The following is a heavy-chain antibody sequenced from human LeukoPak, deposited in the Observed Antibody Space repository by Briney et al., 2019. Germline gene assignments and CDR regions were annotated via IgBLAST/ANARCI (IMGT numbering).Heavy chain of an antibody. CDR3: ARDESGSYIPFDY. V-gene: IGHV3-21*01. CDR1: GFTFSSYS. Sequence: GGSLRLSCAASGFTFSSYSMNWVRQAPGKGLEWVSSISSSGSYIYYADSVKGRFTISRDNAKNSLYLQMNSLRAEDTAVYYCARDESGSYIPFDYWGQGTLVTVSS. J-gene: IGHJ4*02. CDR2: ISSSGSYI. D-gene: IGHD1-26*01.